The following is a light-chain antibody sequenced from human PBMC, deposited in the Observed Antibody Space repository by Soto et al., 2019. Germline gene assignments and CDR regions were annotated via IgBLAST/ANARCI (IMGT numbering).Light chain of an antibody. CDR3: SAYTSISTPVV. J-gene: IGLJ2*01. V-gene: IGLV2-14*01. CDR1: SSDVGGYNY. Sequence: QSALTQPASLSGSPGQSSTISCTGTSSDVGGYNYVSWYQQHPGNAPKLMIYDVSNQPTGVSNRFSGSKSGNTASLTISGRQAEDEADYYCSAYTSISTPVVFGGGSKLTVL. CDR2: DVS.